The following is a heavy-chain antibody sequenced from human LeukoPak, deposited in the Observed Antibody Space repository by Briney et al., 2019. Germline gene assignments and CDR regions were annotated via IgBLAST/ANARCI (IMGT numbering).Heavy chain of an antibody. J-gene: IGHJ4*02. CDR3: ARSRSSSPYDKNLNF. CDR1: GFTFNAYT. CDR2: ISSSGNYI. V-gene: IGHV3-21*01. D-gene: IGHD3-10*01. Sequence: PGGTLRLSCAASGFTFNAYTMGRVREAPGEGLGWVSSISSSGNYIYHADSVKGRFTISRDDAQNSVYLQINSLKDEDTAVYYCARSRSSSPYDKNLNFWGQGTLVIVSS.